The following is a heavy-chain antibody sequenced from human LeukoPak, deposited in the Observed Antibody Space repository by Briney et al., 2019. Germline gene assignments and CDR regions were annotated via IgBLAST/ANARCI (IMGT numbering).Heavy chain of an antibody. D-gene: IGHD6-13*01. V-gene: IGHV3-23*05. J-gene: IGHJ4*02. Sequence: PGGSLRLSCAASGFTFSSYSMNWVRQAPGKGLEWVSAIGSTGISTYYADSVKGRFTISRDDSKVYLQMNSLRAEDTAVYYCAARASSSWYGTAPFDYWGQGTLVTVSS. CDR3: AARASSSWYGTAPFDY. CDR1: GFTFSSYS. CDR2: IGSTGIST.